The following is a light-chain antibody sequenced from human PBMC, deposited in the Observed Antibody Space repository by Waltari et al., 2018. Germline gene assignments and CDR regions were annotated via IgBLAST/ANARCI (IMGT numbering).Light chain of an antibody. CDR2: AAS. J-gene: IGKJ4*01. V-gene: IGKV1-17*03. CDR1: QDISNY. Sequence: DIQMTQSPSAMSASVGDSVTITCRANQDISNYLAWFQQKAGKVPKRLIYAASDLQSGVPSRFSGSGSGTEFTLTISNLQPEDFATYYCLQHHTYPLTFGGGTKVEI. CDR3: LQHHTYPLT.